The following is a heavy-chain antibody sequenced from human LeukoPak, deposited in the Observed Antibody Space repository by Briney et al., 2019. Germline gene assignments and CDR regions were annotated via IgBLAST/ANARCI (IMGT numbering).Heavy chain of an antibody. J-gene: IGHJ1*01. CDR1: GFTFSSYA. CDR2: ISGSGGST. V-gene: IGHV3-23*01. Sequence: GGSLRLSCAASGFTFSSYAMSWVRQAPGKGLKWVSAISGSGGSTYYADSVKGRFTISRDNSKNTLYLQMNSLRAEDTAVYYCAPHFKVGVTTFQYWGQGTLVTVSS. CDR3: APHFKVGVTTFQY. D-gene: IGHD1-26*01.